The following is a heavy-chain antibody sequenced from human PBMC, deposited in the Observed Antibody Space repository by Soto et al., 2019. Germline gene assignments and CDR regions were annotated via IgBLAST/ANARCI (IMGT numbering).Heavy chain of an antibody. CDR2: INHSGST. Sequence: SETLSLTCAVYGGSFSGYYWSWIRQPPGKGLEWIGEINHSGSTNYNPSLKSRVTISVDTSKNQFSLKLSSVTAADTAVYYCARVVPAARPRTGRNWFDPWGQGALVTVSS. CDR3: ARVVPAARPRTGRNWFDP. V-gene: IGHV4-34*01. J-gene: IGHJ5*02. D-gene: IGHD2-2*01. CDR1: GGSFSGYY.